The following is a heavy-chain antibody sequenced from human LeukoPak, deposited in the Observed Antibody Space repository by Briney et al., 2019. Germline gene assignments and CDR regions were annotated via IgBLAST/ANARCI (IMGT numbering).Heavy chain of an antibody. CDR1: GDTFTSYY. D-gene: IGHD6-13*01. CDR2: INPSGAST. J-gene: IGHJ4*02. Sequence: ASAKVSCKASGDTFTSYYLHWVRQAPGHGLEWMGIINPSGASTSYAQKFQGTLTMTKDTSTSTVYMELSSLRSEDTAVYYCAAGIEAGGLGDYWGQGTLVTVSS. V-gene: IGHV1-46*01. CDR3: AAGIEAGGLGDY.